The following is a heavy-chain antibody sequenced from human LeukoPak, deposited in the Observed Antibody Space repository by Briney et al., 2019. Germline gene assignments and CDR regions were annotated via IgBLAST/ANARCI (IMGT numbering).Heavy chain of an antibody. D-gene: IGHD3-10*01. V-gene: IGHV1-2*06. CDR1: GYTFTDYY. CDR2: INPNSGGS. Sequence: ASVKVSCTASGYTFTDYYIHWMRQAPGQGLEWMGRINPNSGGSNYAQKFQGRVTMTRDTSTSTAYMELSRLKSDDTAVYYCARDSGPGTYYIHFWGKGTLVTVSS. CDR3: ARDSGPGTYYIHF. J-gene: IGHJ4*02.